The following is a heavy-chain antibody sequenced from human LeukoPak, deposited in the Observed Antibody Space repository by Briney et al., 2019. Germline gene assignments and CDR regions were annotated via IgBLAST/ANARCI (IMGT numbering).Heavy chain of an antibody. Sequence: GASVKVSCKASGGTFSSYTISWVRQAPGQGLEWMGRIIPIFGIANYAQKFQGRVTITADKSTSTAYMELSSLRSEDTAVYYCASLLTAGNWFYYYGMDVWGQGTTVTVSS. CDR1: GGTFSSYT. D-gene: IGHD3-16*01. V-gene: IGHV1-69*02. CDR3: ASLLTAGNWFYYYGMDV. CDR2: IIPIFGIA. J-gene: IGHJ6*02.